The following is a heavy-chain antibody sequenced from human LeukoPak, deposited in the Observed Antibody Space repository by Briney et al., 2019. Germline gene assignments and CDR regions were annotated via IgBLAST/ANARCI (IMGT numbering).Heavy chain of an antibody. D-gene: IGHD2-2*01. CDR1: GYSFTTYW. Sequence: GEPLKISLRGSGYSFTTYWIGWVRPMPGKGLEWMGIIYPGDSDTRYSPSFQGQVTMSADKSINTAYLQWSSLKASDTAMYYCARRQGCSSTSCPPDSWGQGTLVTVSS. CDR3: ARRQGCSSTSCPPDS. V-gene: IGHV5-51*01. J-gene: IGHJ4*02. CDR2: IYPGDSDT.